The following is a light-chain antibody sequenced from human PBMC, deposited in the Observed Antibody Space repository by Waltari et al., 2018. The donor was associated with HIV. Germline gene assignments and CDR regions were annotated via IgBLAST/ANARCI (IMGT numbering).Light chain of an antibody. Sequence: QSALTQPRSVSGSPGQSVTISCTGTSSDVGDYNYVSWYQQHPAKAPKLMIFDVNKRPPGVPGGFSGAKSGNTASLTISGLQAEDEADYYCCSYADDYTWVFGGGTKLTVL. CDR2: DVN. J-gene: IGLJ3*02. CDR1: SSDVGDYNY. CDR3: CSYADDYTWV. V-gene: IGLV2-11*01.